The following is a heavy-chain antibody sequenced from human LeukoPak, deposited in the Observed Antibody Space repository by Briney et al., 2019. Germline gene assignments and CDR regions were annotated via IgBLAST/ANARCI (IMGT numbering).Heavy chain of an antibody. J-gene: IGHJ3*02. CDR1: GGSISSYY. V-gene: IGHV4-59*01. Sequence: SETLSLTCTASGGSISSYYWSWIRQPPGKGLEWIGFIYYSGSTNYNPSLKSRVTISVHTSKNQFSLKLSSVTAADTALYYCGLLPGGNVAFVIWGQGTMVPAFS. CDR2: IYYSGST. CDR3: GLLPGGNVAFVI. D-gene: IGHD3-16*01.